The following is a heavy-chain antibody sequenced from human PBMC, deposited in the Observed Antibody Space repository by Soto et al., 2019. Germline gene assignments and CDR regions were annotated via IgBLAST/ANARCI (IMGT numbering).Heavy chain of an antibody. CDR3: ARGEWLQFRNGDIDY. CDR1: GFTFSSYA. J-gene: IGHJ4*02. Sequence: QVQLVESGGGVVQPERSLRLSCAASGFTFSSYAMHWVRQASGKGLEWVAVISYDGSNKYYADSVKGRFTISRDNSKNTLYLQMNSLRAEDTAVYYCARGEWLQFRNGDIDYWGQGTLVTVSS. V-gene: IGHV3-30-3*01. D-gene: IGHD5-12*01. CDR2: ISYDGSNK.